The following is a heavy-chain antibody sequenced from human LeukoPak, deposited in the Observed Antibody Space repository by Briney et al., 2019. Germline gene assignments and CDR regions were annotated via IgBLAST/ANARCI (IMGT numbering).Heavy chain of an antibody. CDR2: IYTSGDT. D-gene: IGHD3-10*01. J-gene: IGHJ4*02. Sequence: PSETLSLTCTVSGGSMSSYCWSWIRQPAGKGLEWVGRIYTSGDTNYNPSLKSRVTMSVDTSKNQFSLKLSSVTAADTAVYYCARDSPSGSNYFDYWGQGTLVTVSS. CDR3: ARDSPSGSNYFDY. V-gene: IGHV4-4*07. CDR1: GGSMSSYC.